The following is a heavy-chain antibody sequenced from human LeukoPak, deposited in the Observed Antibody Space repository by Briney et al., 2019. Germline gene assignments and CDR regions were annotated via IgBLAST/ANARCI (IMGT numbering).Heavy chain of an antibody. Sequence: PGGSLRLSCAASGFAFSGCGMHWVRQAPGKGLEWVAFIWYDGRDKYYADSVKGQFTISRDNSKNTLYLQMNSLRAEDTAVYYCAKDPYSYGSYFDSCGQGTLVTVSS. CDR3: AKDPYSYGSYFDS. D-gene: IGHD5-18*01. CDR1: GFAFSGCG. J-gene: IGHJ4*02. CDR2: IWYDGRDK. V-gene: IGHV3-30*02.